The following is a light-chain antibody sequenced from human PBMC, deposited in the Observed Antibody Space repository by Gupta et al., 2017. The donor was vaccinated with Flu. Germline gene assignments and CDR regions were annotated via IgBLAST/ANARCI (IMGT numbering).Light chain of an antibody. Sequence: AIQMTQSPSSLSASVGDRVTITCRASQDIRNTFGWYQQRPGKAPKLLMYNVSTLQSAVPSRFSGSGSGTDFTLTISSLQPEDLATYYCLHDYNYPLTFGGGTKVEIK. V-gene: IGKV1-6*01. CDR1: QDIRNT. CDR3: LHDYNYPLT. CDR2: NVS. J-gene: IGKJ4*01.